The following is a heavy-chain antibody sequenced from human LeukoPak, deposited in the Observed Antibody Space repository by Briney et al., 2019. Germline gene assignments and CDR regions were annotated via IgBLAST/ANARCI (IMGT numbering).Heavy chain of an antibody. V-gene: IGHV4-59*01. D-gene: IGHD6-19*01. CDR3: ARVRRVAGGPDYYYGMDV. CDR1: GDSISNYY. J-gene: IGHJ6*04. Sequence: SETLSLTCTVSGDSISNYYWSWIQQPPGKGLEWIGYIHYSGNTNYNPSLKSRVTISVDTSKKHFSLKLYSVTAADTAVYYCARVRRVAGGPDYYYGMDVWGKGTTVTVSS. CDR2: IHYSGNT.